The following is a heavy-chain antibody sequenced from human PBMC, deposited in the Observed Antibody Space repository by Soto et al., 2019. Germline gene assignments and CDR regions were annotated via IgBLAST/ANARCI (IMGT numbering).Heavy chain of an antibody. CDR1: GFIFNHYA. J-gene: IGHJ4*02. CDR2: VTASGGGT. V-gene: IGHV3-23*01. CDR3: AKALVPALTAKFGY. Sequence: GGSLTRSIGSAGFIFNHYAMQWVRQAPGKGLEWVSTVTASGGGTFYANSVKGRFTISRDNSSNTLHLQMSSLRVEDTALYYCAKALVPALTAKFGYWGQGTRVRVSS. D-gene: IGHD5-18*01.